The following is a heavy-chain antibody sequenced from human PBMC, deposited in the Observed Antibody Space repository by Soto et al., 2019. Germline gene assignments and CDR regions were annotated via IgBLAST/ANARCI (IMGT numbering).Heavy chain of an antibody. J-gene: IGHJ4*02. CDR1: GFTFSSYA. CDR2: ISGSGGST. V-gene: IGHV3-23*01. CDR3: AKDRTIFGVVPFDY. D-gene: IGHD3-3*01. Sequence: GGSLRLSCAASGFTFSSYAMSWVRQAPGKGLEWVSAISGSGGSTYYADSVKCRFTISRDNSKNTLYLQMNSLRAEDTAVYYCAKDRTIFGVVPFDYWGQGTLVTVSS.